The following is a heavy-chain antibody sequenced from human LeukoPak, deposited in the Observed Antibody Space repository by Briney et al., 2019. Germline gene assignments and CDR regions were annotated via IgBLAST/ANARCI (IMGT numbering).Heavy chain of an antibody. Sequence: PGGSLRLSCVGSGFAFSSYHLSWVRQIPGKVLEWLSVVTANSDNIYYADSVKGRFTISRDNSKDTLYLQMNGLRAEDSALYYCANLQKGNYKANFWGQGTLVTVSS. CDR3: ANLQKGNYKANF. D-gene: IGHD3-10*01. CDR2: VTANSDNI. J-gene: IGHJ4*02. CDR1: GFAFSSYH. V-gene: IGHV3-23*01.